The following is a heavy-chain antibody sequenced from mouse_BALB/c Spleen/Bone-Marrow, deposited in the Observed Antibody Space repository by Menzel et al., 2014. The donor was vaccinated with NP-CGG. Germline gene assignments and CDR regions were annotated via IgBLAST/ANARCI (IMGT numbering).Heavy chain of an antibody. J-gene: IGHJ2*01. CDR1: GFTFSTYG. D-gene: IGHD2-4*01. V-gene: IGHV5-6*01. CDR3: ARRRDYDYFDY. Sequence: EVQLQESGGDLVKPGGSLKLSCAASGFTFSTYGMSWVRQTPDKRLEWVATISSGGGYTYYPDSVKGRFTISRDNDKNTLLLQMSSLKSEDTAMYYCARRRDYDYFDYWGQGTTLTVSS. CDR2: ISSGGGYT.